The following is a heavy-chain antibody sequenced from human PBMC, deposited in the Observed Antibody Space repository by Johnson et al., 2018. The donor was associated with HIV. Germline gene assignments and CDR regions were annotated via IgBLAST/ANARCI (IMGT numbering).Heavy chain of an antibody. CDR1: GFTFDDYA. CDR3: ATEVNWGLRRAFDI. D-gene: IGHD7-27*01. CDR2: ISWNSGSI. J-gene: IGHJ3*02. V-gene: IGHV3-9*01. Sequence: VQLVESGGGLVQPGRSLRLSCAASGFTFDDYAMHWVRQAPGKGLEWVSGISWNSGSIGYADSVKGRFTISRDNAKNSLYLQMNSLRAEDTALYYCATEVNWGLRRAFDIWGQGTMVTVYS.